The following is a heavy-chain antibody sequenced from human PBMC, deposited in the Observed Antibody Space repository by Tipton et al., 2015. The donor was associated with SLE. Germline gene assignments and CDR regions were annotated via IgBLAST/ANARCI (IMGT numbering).Heavy chain of an antibody. CDR3: ARKGVATMRY. CDR2: IYHSRLT. J-gene: IGHJ4*02. CDR1: AYSISSDYY. D-gene: IGHD5-12*01. V-gene: IGHV4-38-2*01. Sequence: TLSLTCAVSAYSISSDYYWGWIRQPPGKGLEWIGTIYHSRLTYYNPSLNSRVTISVDKSKNQFSLSLYSVTVEDTAVYYCARKGVATMRYWGQGILVTVSS.